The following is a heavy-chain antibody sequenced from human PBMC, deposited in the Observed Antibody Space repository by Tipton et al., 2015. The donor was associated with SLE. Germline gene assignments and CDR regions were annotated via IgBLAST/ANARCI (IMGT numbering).Heavy chain of an antibody. Sequence: TLSLTCNVSGYSIRDGYYWGWIRQAPGKGLEWIGTIHHSGITYYNPSLKSRVTISVDTSKNQFSLKVRSVTAADTAVYYCAREYSGHDYRTFDHWGQGTLVTVSS. CDR3: AREYSGHDYRTFDH. CDR1: GYSIRDGYY. CDR2: IHHSGIT. J-gene: IGHJ4*02. D-gene: IGHD5-12*01. V-gene: IGHV4-38-2*02.